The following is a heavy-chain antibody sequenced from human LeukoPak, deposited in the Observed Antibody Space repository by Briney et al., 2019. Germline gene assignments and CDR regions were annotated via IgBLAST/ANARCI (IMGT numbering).Heavy chain of an antibody. D-gene: IGHD3-10*01. CDR3: ARQAKLWFGETSDFDY. J-gene: IGHJ4*02. CDR1: GGSISSTSHY. CDR2: IYYSGST. V-gene: IGHV4-39*01. Sequence: SETLSLTCTVAGGSISSTSHYWAWIRQPPGEGLEWIGSIYYSGSTSYKPSLKSRVSIYVDTSKNQFSLRLSSMTAADTAVYYCARQAKLWFGETSDFDYWGQGTLVSVSS.